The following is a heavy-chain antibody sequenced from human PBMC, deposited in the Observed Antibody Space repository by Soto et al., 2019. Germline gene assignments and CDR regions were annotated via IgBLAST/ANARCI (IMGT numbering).Heavy chain of an antibody. CDR1: GGSISSDGYY. Sequence: SETLSLPCTVSGGSISSDGYYWSWNRQAPGRGLEWIGYIHSSGSIYYNPSLKSRATMSIDTARNQFSLKVSSVTVADTAVYYCARDLDGLHDDNSGPYPRPGWGQGTLVTVSS. CDR2: IHSSGSI. J-gene: IGHJ1*01. D-gene: IGHD3-22*01. V-gene: IGHV4-30-4*01. CDR3: ARDLDGLHDDNSGPYPRPG.